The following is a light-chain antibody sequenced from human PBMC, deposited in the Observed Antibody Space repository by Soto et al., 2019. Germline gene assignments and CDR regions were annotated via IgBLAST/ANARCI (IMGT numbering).Light chain of an antibody. Sequence: QSALTQPPSASGSPGQSVTISCTGTSSDVGAYNYVSWYQQYPGKAPKLMIYEVNKRPSGVPDRFSGSKSGKTASLTVSGVQPEDEDDYHCTSYAGSNIWVFGGGTKLTVL. J-gene: IGLJ3*02. V-gene: IGLV2-8*01. CDR2: EVN. CDR3: TSYAGSNIWV. CDR1: SSDVGAYNY.